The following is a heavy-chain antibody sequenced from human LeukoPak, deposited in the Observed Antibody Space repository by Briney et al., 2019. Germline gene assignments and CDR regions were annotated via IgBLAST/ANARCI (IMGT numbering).Heavy chain of an antibody. CDR2: TYYRSKWYN. Sequence: SQTLSLTCATSGDSVSSNSAACNWIRQSPSRGHERLVWTYYRSKWYNDYAVSVKSRITINPDTSKNQFSLQLNSVTPEDTAVYYCARALRYSSSWYSAPKGLFDYWGQGTLVTVSS. J-gene: IGHJ4*02. D-gene: IGHD6-13*01. V-gene: IGHV6-1*01. CDR1: GDSVSSNSAA. CDR3: ARALRYSSSWYSAPKGLFDY.